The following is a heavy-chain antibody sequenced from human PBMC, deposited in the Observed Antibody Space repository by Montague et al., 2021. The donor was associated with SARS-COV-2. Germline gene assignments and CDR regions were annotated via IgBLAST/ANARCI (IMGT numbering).Heavy chain of an antibody. V-gene: IGHV5-51*01. CDR2: IYPGDSHA. D-gene: IGHD6-19*01. CDR3: ATHPFGSSGWTNGFDQ. CDR1: GYSFTAHW. J-gene: IGHJ5*02. Sequence: QSGAEVKKPGESLKISCKGSGYSFTAHWIGWLRQMPGQGLEWIAMIYPGDSHARYSPSFQGQVTISADKSISTAYLQWSSLRASDTAMYYCATHPFGSSGWTNGFDQWGQGTLVTVSS.